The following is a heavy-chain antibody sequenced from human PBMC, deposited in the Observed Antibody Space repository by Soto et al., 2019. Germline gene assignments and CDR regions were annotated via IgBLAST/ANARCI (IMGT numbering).Heavy chain of an antibody. CDR1: GGSISSYY. V-gene: IGHV4-59*01. CDR2: IYYRGST. Sequence: SETLSLTCFVSGGSISSYYWSWIRQPPGKGLEWIGYIYYRGSTNYNPSLKSRVTISVDTSKNQFPLKLSSVTAADTAVYYCARALPTVYYYDSCCYHGAFDIWGQGTMVTVSS. CDR3: ARALPTVYYYDSCCYHGAFDI. D-gene: IGHD3-22*01. J-gene: IGHJ3*02.